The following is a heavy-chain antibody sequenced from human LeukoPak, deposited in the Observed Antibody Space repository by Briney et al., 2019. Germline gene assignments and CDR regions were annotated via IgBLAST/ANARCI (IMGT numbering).Heavy chain of an antibody. Sequence: PGGSLRLSCAASGFTFSSYSMHWVRQAPGKGLEWVALIWYDGSNKYYADSVKGRFTISRDNSKNTLYLQMNSLRAEDTAVYYCARDILSMSHWGQGTLVTVSS. CDR2: IWYDGSNK. D-gene: IGHD3-9*01. J-gene: IGHJ4*02. CDR3: ARDILSMSH. CDR1: GFTFSSYS. V-gene: IGHV3-33*01.